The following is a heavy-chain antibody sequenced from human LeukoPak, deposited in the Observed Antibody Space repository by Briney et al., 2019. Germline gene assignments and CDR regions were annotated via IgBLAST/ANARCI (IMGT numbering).Heavy chain of an antibody. J-gene: IGHJ4*02. Sequence: GGSLRLSCAASGFTVSSNYMSWVRQAPGKGLEWVSVIYSGGSTYYADSVKGRFTISRDNSKNTLYLQMNSLRAEDTAVYYCARAGRIYVWGSYRFPSYFDYWGQGTLVTVSS. CDR1: GFTVSSNY. D-gene: IGHD3-16*02. V-gene: IGHV3-66*01. CDR2: IYSGGST. CDR3: ARAGRIYVWGSYRFPSYFDY.